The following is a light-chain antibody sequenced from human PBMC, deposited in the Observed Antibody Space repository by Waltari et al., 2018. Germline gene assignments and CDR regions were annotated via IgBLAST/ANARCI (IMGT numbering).Light chain of an antibody. Sequence: DIQMTQSPSTLSASVGDRVSITCRASQSINNWLAWYQHKPGKAPNLLIYKASSLESGVPSRFSGSGFGTEFTLTISSLQPDDVATYYCQQYKTYWSFGQGIKLEIK. V-gene: IGKV1-5*03. CDR3: QQYKTYWS. CDR1: QSINNW. J-gene: IGKJ2*01. CDR2: KAS.